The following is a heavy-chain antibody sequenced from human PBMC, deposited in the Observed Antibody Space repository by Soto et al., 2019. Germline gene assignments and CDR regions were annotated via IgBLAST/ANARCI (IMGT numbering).Heavy chain of an antibody. CDR1: RFPFSGSA. J-gene: IGHJ6*02. CDR2: IGRKANNYAT. CDR3: TPRGFRDGRRHSSVAMDA. D-gene: IGHD5-18*01. Sequence: GGSLRLSCAASRFPFSGSAMHWVRQASGTGLEWLGRIGRKANNYATTYAASVKGRFTISRDDSKNTAYLQMNSLKGDDTALYYCTPRGFRDGRRHSSVAMDAGGQGPTGAVYS. V-gene: IGHV3-73*01.